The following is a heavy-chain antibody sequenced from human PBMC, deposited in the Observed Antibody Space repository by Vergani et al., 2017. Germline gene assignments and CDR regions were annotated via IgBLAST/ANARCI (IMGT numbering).Heavy chain of an antibody. Sequence: EVQLVESGGGLVQPGGSLRLSCAASGFTFSSYEMNWVRQAPGKGLEWVSYISSSGSTIYYADSVTGRFTISRDNAKNSLYLQMNSLRAEDTAVYYCARMGTDSSGYFIDYWGQGTLVTVSS. J-gene: IGHJ4*02. CDR2: ISSSGSTI. V-gene: IGHV3-48*03. CDR3: ARMGTDSSGYFIDY. CDR1: GFTFSSYE. D-gene: IGHD3-22*01.